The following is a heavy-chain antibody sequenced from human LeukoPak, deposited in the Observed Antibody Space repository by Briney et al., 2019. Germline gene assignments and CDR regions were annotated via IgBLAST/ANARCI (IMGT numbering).Heavy chain of an antibody. CDR3: ARTEHNKYYYGSGSPYYMDV. CDR1: GGSFSGYY. J-gene: IGHJ6*03. Sequence: SETLSLTCAVYGGSFSGYYWSWIRQPPGKGLEWIGEINHSGSTNYNPSLKSRVTISVDTSKNQFSLKLSPVTAADTAVYYCARTEHNKYYYGSGSPYYMDVWGKGTTVTISS. V-gene: IGHV4-34*01. D-gene: IGHD3-10*01. CDR2: INHSGST.